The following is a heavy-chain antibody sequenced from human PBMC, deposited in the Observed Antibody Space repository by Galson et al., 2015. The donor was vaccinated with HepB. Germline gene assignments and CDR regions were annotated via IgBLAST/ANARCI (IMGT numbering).Heavy chain of an antibody. CDR2: ISSDEIHK. Sequence: SLRLPCAASGFTFSSHTMHWVRQAPGKGLEWVALISSDEIHKIYADSVKGRFTISRDTSKNTLYLEMNSLRAEDTAVYYCARAHSDRWYGAYWGQGTLVTVAS. J-gene: IGHJ4*02. CDR3: ARAHSDRWYGAY. D-gene: IGHD3-10*01. CDR1: GFTFSSHT. V-gene: IGHV3-30-3*01.